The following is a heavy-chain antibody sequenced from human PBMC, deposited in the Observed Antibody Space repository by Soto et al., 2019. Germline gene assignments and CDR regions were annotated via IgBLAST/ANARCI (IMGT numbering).Heavy chain of an antibody. CDR2: IWYDGSNK. V-gene: IGHV3-33*01. J-gene: IGHJ6*02. CDR1: GFTFSSYG. D-gene: IGHD6-13*01. CDR3: AREGIAAAGNSYYYYGMDV. Sequence: QVQLVESGGGVVQPGRSLRLSCAASGFTFSSYGMHWVRQAPGKGLEWVAVIWYDGSNKYYADSVKGRFTISRDNSKNTLYLQMNSLRAEDTAVYYCAREGIAAAGNSYYYYGMDVWGQGTTVTVSS.